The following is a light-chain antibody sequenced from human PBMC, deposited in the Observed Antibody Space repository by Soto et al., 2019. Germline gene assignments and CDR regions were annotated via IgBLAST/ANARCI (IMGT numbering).Light chain of an antibody. Sequence: DIQMTQSPSSLSASIGDRVTISCQASQAIINHLIWYQKKPGNAPNLLIYDASNLHTGVPSRFSGSGSGTEFTFIISSLQPEDFAAYYCQQYVGLPLAFGEGTKVEIK. CDR1: QAIINH. J-gene: IGKJ4*01. CDR3: QQYVGLPLA. V-gene: IGKV1-33*01. CDR2: DAS.